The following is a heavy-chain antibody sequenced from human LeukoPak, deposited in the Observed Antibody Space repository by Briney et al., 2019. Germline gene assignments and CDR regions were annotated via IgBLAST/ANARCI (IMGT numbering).Heavy chain of an antibody. Sequence: SGGPLRLSCAASGFTLSSYWMSCVRQAPGEGLEWVANIKQEESEKYYVDSVRGRFTISRDNAKNSLYMQMNSLRAEDTAIYYCARDWTTYRTRWYVSAFAYWGQGTLVTVSS. V-gene: IGHV3-7*01. CDR1: GFTLSSYW. CDR2: IKQEESEK. D-gene: IGHD2-2*01. J-gene: IGHJ4*02. CDR3: ARDWTTYRTRWYVSAFAY.